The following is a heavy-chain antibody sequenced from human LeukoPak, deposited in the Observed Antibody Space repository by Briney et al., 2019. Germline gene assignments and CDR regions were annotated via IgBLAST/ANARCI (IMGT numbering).Heavy chain of an antibody. D-gene: IGHD2-2*01. CDR1: GGTFSSYA. Sequence: GASVKVSCKASGGTFSSYAISWVRQAPGQGLEWMGWISAYNGNTNYAQKLQGRVTMTTDTSTSTAYMELRSLRSDDTAVYYCARTLPYQLLNFDYWGQGTLVTVSS. J-gene: IGHJ4*02. CDR3: ARTLPYQLLNFDY. V-gene: IGHV1-18*01. CDR2: ISAYNGNT.